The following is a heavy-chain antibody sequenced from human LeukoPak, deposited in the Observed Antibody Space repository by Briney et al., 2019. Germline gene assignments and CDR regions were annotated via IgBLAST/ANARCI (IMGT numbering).Heavy chain of an antibody. Sequence: GSLRLSCAASGLTFSSYWRNWVRQAPGKGLEWVSSISSSSSYIYYADSVKGRFTISRDNAKNSLYLQMNSLRAEDTAVYYCASSGYCSSTSCYDWGDYYYMDVWGKGTTVTVSS. CDR1: GLTFSSYW. CDR3: ASSGYCSSTSCYDWGDYYYMDV. J-gene: IGHJ6*03. V-gene: IGHV3-21*01. CDR2: ISSSSSYI. D-gene: IGHD2-2*01.